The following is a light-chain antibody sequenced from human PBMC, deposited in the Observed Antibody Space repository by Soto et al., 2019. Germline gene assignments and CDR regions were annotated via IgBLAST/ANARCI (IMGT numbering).Light chain of an antibody. CDR3: QQRSNWPLT. CDR1: RSVSSS. V-gene: IGKV3-11*02. J-gene: IGKJ4*01. Sequence: ASISTRARRSVSSSWSWYQQKPGEEARLLIYDASNRAHGRAARFSGSGCARAVTITISSLEHQDFVVYYCQQRSNWPLTFGRGTKVDIK. CDR2: DAS.